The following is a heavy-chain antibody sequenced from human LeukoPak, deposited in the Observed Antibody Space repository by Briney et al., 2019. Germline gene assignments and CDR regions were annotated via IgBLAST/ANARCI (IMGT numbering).Heavy chain of an antibody. CDR1: GDSINSLDL. D-gene: IGHD3-22*01. Sequence: PSGTLSLTCTVSGDSINSLDLWSWVRQPPGKGLEWIGEMYLSGTTHSNPSVKSRVTISIDKSKNQFFLNLSSVTAADTAVYYCAGLVGRYSSGLYYYYFDYWGQGTLVTVSP. J-gene: IGHJ4*02. V-gene: IGHV4-4*02. CDR3: AGLVGRYSSGLYYYYFDY. CDR2: MYLSGTT.